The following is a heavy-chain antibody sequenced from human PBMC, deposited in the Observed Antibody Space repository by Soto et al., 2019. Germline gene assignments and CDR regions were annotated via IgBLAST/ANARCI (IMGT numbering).Heavy chain of an antibody. Sequence: QITLKESGPTLVNPTQTLTLTCTFSGFSLSTSRVGVGWIRQPPGKALEWLAIIYWDDDKRYSPSLESRLAITKDTSKNQVVLTMTNLDPVDTATYYCAHIMITFGRVIALDAFDFWGQGTMVTVSS. D-gene: IGHD3-16*02. CDR2: IYWDDDK. V-gene: IGHV2-5*02. CDR1: GFSLSTSRVG. J-gene: IGHJ3*01. CDR3: AHIMITFGRVIALDAFDF.